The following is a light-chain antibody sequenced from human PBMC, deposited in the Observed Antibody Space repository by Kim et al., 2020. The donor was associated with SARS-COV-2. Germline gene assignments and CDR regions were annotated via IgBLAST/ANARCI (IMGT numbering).Light chain of an antibody. CDR2: GAS. Sequence: EIVLTQSPGTLSLSPGERATLSCRASQSVSSNYLAWYQQKVDEAPRVLIYGASTRATGIPDRFSGSGSGTDFTLTISRLEPEDFATYYCLLYGGSPPYSPPHAFGPGTKLEI. CDR1: QSVSSNY. J-gene: IGKJ2*01. V-gene: IGKV3-20*01. CDR3: LLYGGSPPYSPPHA.